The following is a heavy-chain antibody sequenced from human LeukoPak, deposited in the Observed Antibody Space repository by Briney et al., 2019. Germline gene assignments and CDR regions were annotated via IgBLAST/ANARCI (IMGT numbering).Heavy chain of an antibody. Sequence: SVKVSCKASGGTFSSYGVSWVRQAPGQGLEWMGGIIPMFGIANYAQKLQGRVTITADESTNTAYMELSSLRSDDTAVYYCARDDSSGYYSDYWGQGTRVTVSS. D-gene: IGHD3-22*01. CDR1: GGTFSSYG. CDR2: IIPMFGIA. CDR3: ARDDSSGYYSDY. J-gene: IGHJ4*02. V-gene: IGHV1-69*13.